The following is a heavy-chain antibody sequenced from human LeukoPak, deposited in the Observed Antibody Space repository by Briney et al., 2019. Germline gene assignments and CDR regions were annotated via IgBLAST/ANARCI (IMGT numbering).Heavy chain of an antibody. CDR3: ANAALKYCSGGSCYFSDR. V-gene: IGHV3-23*01. J-gene: IGHJ5*02. CDR2: ISGSGGST. D-gene: IGHD2-15*01. Sequence: PGGSLRLSCAASGFTFSSYAMSWVRQAPGKGLERVSAISGSGGSTYYADSVKGRFTIPRDNSKNTLYLQMNSLRAEDTAVYYCANAALKYCSGGSCYFSDRWGQGTLVTVSS. CDR1: GFTFSSYA.